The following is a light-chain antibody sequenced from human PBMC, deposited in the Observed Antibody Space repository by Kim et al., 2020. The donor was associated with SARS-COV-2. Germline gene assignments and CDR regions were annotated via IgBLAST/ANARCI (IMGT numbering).Light chain of an antibody. V-gene: IGLV2-14*03. Sequence: GQSITISCTGTISNIVSYNYVSWHQQHPGKAPKLMIYDVNKRPSGISSRFSGSKSGSTASLTISGLQSEDEADYYCSSFTTRSTLVFGGGTQLTVL. J-gene: IGLJ3*02. CDR3: SSFTTRSTLV. CDR2: DVN. CDR1: ISNIVSYNY.